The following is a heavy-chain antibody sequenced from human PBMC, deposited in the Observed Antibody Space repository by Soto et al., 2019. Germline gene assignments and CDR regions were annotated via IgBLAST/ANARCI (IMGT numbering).Heavy chain of an antibody. CDR1: GFTFGSYA. CDR3: AKEALIAPSGKRWFDP. J-gene: IGHJ5*02. Sequence: EVQLLESGGGLVQPGGSLRLSCAASGFTFGSYAMNWVRQAPGKGLEWVSGVSGSGGSTYYADSVQGRFTISRDNSKNTLYLQMNSLRVEDTAVYYCAKEALIAPSGKRWFDPWGQGTLVTVSS. V-gene: IGHV3-23*01. D-gene: IGHD6-13*01. CDR2: VSGSGGST.